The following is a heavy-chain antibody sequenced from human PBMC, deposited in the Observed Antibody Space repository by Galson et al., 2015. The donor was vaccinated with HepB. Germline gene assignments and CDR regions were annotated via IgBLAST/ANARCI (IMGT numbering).Heavy chain of an antibody. V-gene: IGHV1-24*01. CDR3: AANYDILNRGGHFDP. Sequence: SVKVSCKVSGNTLNELSMHWVRQAPGKGLEWMGGFDPEDDEAIYAQKFQGRVTMNEGTSADTAYMELSGLTSEDTAVYFCAANYDILNRGGHFDPWGRGALVTVSS. D-gene: IGHD3-9*01. CDR2: FDPEDDEA. J-gene: IGHJ5*02. CDR1: GNTLNELS.